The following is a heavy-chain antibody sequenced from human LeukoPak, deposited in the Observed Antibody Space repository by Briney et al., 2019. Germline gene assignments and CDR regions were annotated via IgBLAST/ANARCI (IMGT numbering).Heavy chain of an antibody. V-gene: IGHV3-23*01. CDR1: GFTFSSYA. CDR2: ISGSGGST. D-gene: IGHD6-19*01. CDR3: AKAKVIAVAGRVDY. Sequence: PGGSLRLSCAASGFTFSSYAMSWVRQAPGKGLEWVSAISGSGGSTYYADSVKGRFTISRDNSKDTLYLQMNSLRAEDTAVYYCAKAKVIAVAGRVDYWGQGTLVTVSS. J-gene: IGHJ4*02.